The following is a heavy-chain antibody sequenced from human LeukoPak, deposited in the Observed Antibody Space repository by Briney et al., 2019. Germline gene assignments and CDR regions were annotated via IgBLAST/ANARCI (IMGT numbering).Heavy chain of an antibody. Sequence: PSETLSLTCAVYGGSFSGYYWSWIRQPPGKGLEWIGEINHSGSTNYNPALKSRVTISVDTSKNQFSLKLSSVTAADTAVYYCARVLSIAAAGTGWFDPWGQGTLVTVSS. CDR3: ARVLSIAAAGTGWFDP. D-gene: IGHD6-13*01. V-gene: IGHV4-34*01. CDR2: INHSGST. CDR1: GGSFSGYY. J-gene: IGHJ5*02.